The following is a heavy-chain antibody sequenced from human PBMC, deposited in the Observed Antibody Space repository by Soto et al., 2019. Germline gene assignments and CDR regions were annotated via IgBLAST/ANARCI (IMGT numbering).Heavy chain of an antibody. CDR3: AKDRSYTHGYSSEASVY. J-gene: IGHJ4*02. V-gene: IGHV3-23*01. D-gene: IGHD6-19*01. CDR1: GFTFSSYA. Sequence: GESLKISCAASGFTFSSYAMSWVRQAPGKGLEWVSAISGSGGSTYYADSVKGRFTISRDNSKNTLYLQMNSLRAEDTAVYYCAKDRSYTHGYSSEASVYWGQGTLVTVSS. CDR2: ISGSGGST.